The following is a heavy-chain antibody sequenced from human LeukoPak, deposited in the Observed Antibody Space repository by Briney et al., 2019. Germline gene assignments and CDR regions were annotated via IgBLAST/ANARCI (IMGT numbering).Heavy chain of an antibody. CDR3: ARGRWTATETTYYLDY. D-gene: IGHD4-17*01. V-gene: IGHV1-3*01. J-gene: IGHJ4*02. CDR1: GYSFSDYA. CDR2: INAGNGKT. Sequence: GASVKVSCKASGYSFSDYAIQWVRQAPGQRLEWMGWINAGNGKTKYSRNFQGRGTITRDRSASTAYMELSSLRSEDTSIYYCARGRWTATETTYYLDYWGQGTLVTVSS.